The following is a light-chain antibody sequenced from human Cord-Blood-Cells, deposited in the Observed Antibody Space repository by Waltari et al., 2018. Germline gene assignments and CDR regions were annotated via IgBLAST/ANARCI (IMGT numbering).Light chain of an antibody. V-gene: IGKV2-28*01. CDR1: QSLLHSNGYNY. CDR3: MQALQTPPWT. Sequence: DIVMTQSPLSLPVTPGEPASISCRPSQSLLHSNGYNYLDWYLQKPGQSPQLLIYLGSNRAAGVPDRFSGSGSGTEFTLKISRVEAEDVGVYYCMQALQTPPWTFGQGTKVEIK. CDR2: LGS. J-gene: IGKJ1*01.